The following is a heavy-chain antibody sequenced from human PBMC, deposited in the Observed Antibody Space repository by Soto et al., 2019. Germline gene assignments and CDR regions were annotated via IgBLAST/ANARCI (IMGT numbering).Heavy chain of an antibody. CDR1: GGSNSGYP. CDR2: IIPIFGTA. V-gene: IGHV1-69*01. D-gene: IGHD6-19*01. CDR3: ARSYIAVAAPDY. Sequence: KAVGGSNSGYPISWGRHAPGQGLEWMRGIIPIFGTANYAQKFQGRVTITADESTSTAYMELSSLRFEDTAVYYCARSYIAVAAPDYWGQGTRVTV. J-gene: IGHJ4*02.